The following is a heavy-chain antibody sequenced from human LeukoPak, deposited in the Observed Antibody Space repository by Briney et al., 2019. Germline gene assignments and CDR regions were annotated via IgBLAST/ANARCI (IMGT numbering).Heavy chain of an antibody. CDR3: ARQTYSSGRFPEFDP. CDR1: GGSISSGDDY. Sequence: SETLSLTCTVSGGSISSGDDYWSWIRQHPGKGLEWIGYIYYSGSTYYNPSLKSRVTISVDTSKNQFSLKLSSVTAADTAVYYCARQTYSSGRFPEFDPWGQGTLVTVSS. D-gene: IGHD3-22*01. V-gene: IGHV4-31*03. CDR2: IYYSGST. J-gene: IGHJ5*02.